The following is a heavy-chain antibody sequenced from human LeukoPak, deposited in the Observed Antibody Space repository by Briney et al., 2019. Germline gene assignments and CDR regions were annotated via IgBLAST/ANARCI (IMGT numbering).Heavy chain of an antibody. Sequence: SETLSLTCTVSGGSISSYYWSWIRQPPGKGLEWIGYIYYSGSTNYKPSLKSRVTISVDTSKNQFSLKLSSVTAADTAVYYCARVRDSSGYDYYYYMDVWGKGTTVTVSS. CDR2: IYYSGST. CDR3: ARVRDSSGYDYYYYMDV. V-gene: IGHV4-59*01. D-gene: IGHD3-22*01. J-gene: IGHJ6*03. CDR1: GGSISSYY.